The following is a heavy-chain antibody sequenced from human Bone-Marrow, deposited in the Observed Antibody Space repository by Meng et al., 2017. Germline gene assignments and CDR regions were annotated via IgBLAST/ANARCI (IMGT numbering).Heavy chain of an antibody. CDR1: GYTFTGYY. Sequence: QVQLVQSGAEVKKTGASVKVSCKASGYTFTGYYMHWVRQAPGQGLEWMGRIDPKSDNTHYAQKFQGRVTMTRDTSISTAYMELSGLRSDDTAVYYCARDEDISAAGYLLGDFWGQGTLVTVSS. V-gene: IGHV1-2*06. J-gene: IGHJ4*02. CDR3: ARDEDISAAGYLLGDF. CDR2: IDPKSDNT. D-gene: IGHD6-13*01.